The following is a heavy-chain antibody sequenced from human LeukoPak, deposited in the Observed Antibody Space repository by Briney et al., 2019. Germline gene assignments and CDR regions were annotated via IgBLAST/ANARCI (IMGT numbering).Heavy chain of an antibody. Sequence: PGGSLRLSCAASRFTFSDYSMNWVRQAPGKGLEWISYIGIESGNTNYADSVKGRFTISGDKAKNSLYLQMNSLRVEDTAVYYCARDYKYAFDNWGQGALVTVSS. CDR3: ARDYKYAFDN. CDR1: RFTFSDYS. V-gene: IGHV3-48*01. CDR2: IGIESGNT. D-gene: IGHD5-24*01. J-gene: IGHJ4*02.